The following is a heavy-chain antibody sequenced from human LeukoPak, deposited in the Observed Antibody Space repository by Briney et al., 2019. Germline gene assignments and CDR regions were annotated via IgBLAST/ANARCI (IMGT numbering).Heavy chain of an antibody. D-gene: IGHD5-18*01. V-gene: IGHV3-30*02. Sequence: GGSLRLSCEASGFRFSTYGMHWLRRAPGKGLEWVASMRYDGSHRYYGDSMKGRSDISRDNSRNTLFLQMSNPRPDDTAVYYCAKDANSNGYVPSYFESWGQGTLVTVSS. CDR3: AKDANSNGYVPSYFES. J-gene: IGHJ4*02. CDR1: GFRFSTYG. CDR2: MRYDGSHR.